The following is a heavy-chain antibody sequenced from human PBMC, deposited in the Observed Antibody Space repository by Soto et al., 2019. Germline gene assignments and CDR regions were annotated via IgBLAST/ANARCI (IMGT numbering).Heavy chain of an antibody. J-gene: IGHJ4*02. CDR2: INHSGST. D-gene: IGHD3-9*01. CDR3: ARGLRYFDWLLVRGSGFDY. Sequence: SETLSLTCTVSGGSISGDYWSWIRQPPGKGLEWIGEINHSGSTNYNPSLKSRVTISVDTSKNQFSLKLSSVTAADTAVYYCARGLRYFDWLLVRGSGFDYWGQGTLVTVS. V-gene: IGHV4-34*01. CDR1: GGSISGDY.